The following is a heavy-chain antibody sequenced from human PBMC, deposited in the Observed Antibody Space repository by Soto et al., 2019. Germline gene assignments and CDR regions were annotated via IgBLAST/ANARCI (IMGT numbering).Heavy chain of an antibody. CDR3: AKDLVPAAIARNWFDP. V-gene: IGHV3-23*01. Sequence: EVQLLESGGGLVQPGGSLRLSCAASGFTFSSYAMSWVRQAPGKGLEWVSAISGSGGSTYYADSVKGRFTISRDNSTNTLYLQMKSRRAEDTAVYYCAKDLVPAAIARNWFDPWGQGTLVTVSS. CDR2: ISGSGGST. CDR1: GFTFSSYA. D-gene: IGHD2-2*02. J-gene: IGHJ5*02.